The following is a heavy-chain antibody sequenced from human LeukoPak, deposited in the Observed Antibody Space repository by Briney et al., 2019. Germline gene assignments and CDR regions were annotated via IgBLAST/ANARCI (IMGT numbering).Heavy chain of an antibody. CDR2: INSDGSTT. J-gene: IGHJ6*04. CDR3: AILRGSVTGTGV. CDR1: GFTFSTYW. Sequence: PGGSLRLSCAVSGFTFSTYWMHWVRQAPGKGLVWVSRINSDGSTTTYADSVKGRFTISRDNAKNTLYLQMNSLRDEDTAMYYCAILRGSVTGTGVWGKGTTVTVSS. D-gene: IGHD6-25*01. V-gene: IGHV3-74*01.